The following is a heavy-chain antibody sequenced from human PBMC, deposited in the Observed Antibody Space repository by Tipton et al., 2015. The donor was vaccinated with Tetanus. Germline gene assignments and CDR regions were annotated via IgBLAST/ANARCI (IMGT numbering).Heavy chain of an antibody. CDR2: IGANGRST. Sequence: GSLRLSCAASGFSVSRKYMTWVRQAPGKGLEWVSAIGANGRSTYYAGSVKGRFATYRDNSNSTLFLRMNSLRAEDTAVYYCAKMRSFSSTWYFDYWGQGTLVTVSS. CDR3: AKMRSFSSTWYFDY. J-gene: IGHJ4*02. CDR1: GFSVSRKY. V-gene: IGHV3-23*01. D-gene: IGHD6-13*01.